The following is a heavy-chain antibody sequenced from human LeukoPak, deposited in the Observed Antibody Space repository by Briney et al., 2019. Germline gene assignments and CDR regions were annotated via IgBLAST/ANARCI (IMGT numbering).Heavy chain of an antibody. Sequence: SGPTLVKPTQTLTLTCTFSGFSLSTSGVGVGWIRQPPGKALEWLALIYWDDDKRYSPSLKSRLTITKDTSKNQVVLTMTNMDPVDTATYYCAHSTLWFGELFVRWFDPWGQGTLVTVSS. D-gene: IGHD3-10*01. V-gene: IGHV2-5*02. CDR2: IYWDDDK. CDR3: AHSTLWFGELFVRWFDP. J-gene: IGHJ5*02. CDR1: GFSLSTSGVG.